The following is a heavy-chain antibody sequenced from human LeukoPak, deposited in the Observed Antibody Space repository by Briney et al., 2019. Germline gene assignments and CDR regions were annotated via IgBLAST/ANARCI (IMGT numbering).Heavy chain of an antibody. CDR3: ARRTKTGTTDC. CDR2: FYYTGST. Sequence: SETLSLTCTVSGGSISSRSYYWGWIRQPLGKGLEWIGSFYYTGSTFYNPSLKSRVTISVDTSKNQFSLKLSSVTAADTAVYYCARRTKTGTTDCWGQGTLVTVSS. CDR1: GGSISSRSYY. V-gene: IGHV4-39*01. J-gene: IGHJ4*02. D-gene: IGHD1-1*01.